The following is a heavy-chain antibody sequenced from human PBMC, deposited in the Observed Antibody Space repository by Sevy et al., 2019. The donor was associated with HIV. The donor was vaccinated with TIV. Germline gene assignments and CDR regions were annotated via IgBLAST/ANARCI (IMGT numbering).Heavy chain of an antibody. D-gene: IGHD6-19*01. CDR3: AKGSHNTGWFPDY. CDR1: GFTFNNFG. J-gene: IGHJ4*02. CDR2: ISKDGNKE. Sequence: GGSLRLSCGASGFTFNNFGFHWVRQAPGKGLEWVAVISKDGNKEYYGDSVKGRFTISRDNSRNTVYLQMNSLRAEDTAVYFCAKGSHNTGWFPDYWGQGTLVTVSS. V-gene: IGHV3-30*18.